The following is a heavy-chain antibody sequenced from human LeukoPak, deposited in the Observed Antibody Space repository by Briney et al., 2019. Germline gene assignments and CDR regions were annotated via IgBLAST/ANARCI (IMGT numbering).Heavy chain of an antibody. CDR1: GFTFSSYS. CDR3: ARAGYYYGSGSYYYGMDV. CDR2: ISSSSSYI. Sequence: GGSLRLSCAASGFTFSSYSMNWVRQAPGKGLEWVSSISSSSSYIYYADSVKGRFTISRDNAKNSLYLQMNSLRAEDTAVYYCARAGYYYGSGSYYYGMDVWGKGTTVTASS. D-gene: IGHD3-10*01. J-gene: IGHJ6*04. V-gene: IGHV3-21*01.